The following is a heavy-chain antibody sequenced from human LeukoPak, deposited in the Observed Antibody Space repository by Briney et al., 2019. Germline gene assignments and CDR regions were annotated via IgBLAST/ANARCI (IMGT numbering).Heavy chain of an antibody. CDR3: ASVPFRRSYYYSDY. V-gene: IGHV4-4*07. CDR1: GGSISSYY. D-gene: IGHD1-26*01. J-gene: IGHJ4*02. Sequence: SETLSLTCTVSGGSISSYYWSWIRQPAGKGLEWIGRIYTSGSTNYNPSLKSRVTMSVDTSKNQFSLKLSSVTAADTAVYYCASVPFRRSYYYSDYWGQGTLVTVSS. CDR2: IYTSGST.